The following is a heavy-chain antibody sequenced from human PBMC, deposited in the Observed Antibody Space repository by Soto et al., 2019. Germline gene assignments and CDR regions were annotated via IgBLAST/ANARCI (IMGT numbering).Heavy chain of an antibody. V-gene: IGHV3-53*01. CDR1: GFTVSSNY. CDR2: IYSGGNT. J-gene: IGHJ6*02. D-gene: IGHD6-13*01. Sequence: SLRLSWAASGFTVSSNYMICVLQPPRRGLEVVSVIYSGGNTYYADAVKVRYTISRDNSKNTLYLQMNSLTAENTAVYYCANVGSSSSWYRYYYYYGMDVWGQGTTVTVSS. CDR3: ANVGSSSSWYRYYYYYGMDV.